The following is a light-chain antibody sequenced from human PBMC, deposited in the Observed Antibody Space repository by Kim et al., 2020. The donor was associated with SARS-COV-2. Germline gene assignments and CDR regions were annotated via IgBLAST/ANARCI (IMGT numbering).Light chain of an antibody. CDR2: RKK. Sequence: GQRVTISCSGSGSNIGSNYGYWYQQRPGTAPKLLIYRKKQRPSGVPDRFSGSKSGTSASLAISGLRSEDEADYYCAAWDDSLSGPVFGGGTKLTVL. V-gene: IGLV1-47*01. CDR3: AAWDDSLSGPV. J-gene: IGLJ3*02. CDR1: GSNIGSNY.